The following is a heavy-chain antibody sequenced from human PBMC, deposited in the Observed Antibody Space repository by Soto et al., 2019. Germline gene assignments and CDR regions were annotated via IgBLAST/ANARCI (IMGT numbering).Heavy chain of an antibody. D-gene: IGHD5-18*01. CDR3: AKELHSNGYGACFAF. CDR1: GFTFSTYG. CDR2: TSRDGGLQ. Sequence: QVQLVESGGGVVQPGRSLRLSCAASGFTFSTYGMQWVRQAPGKGLEWVAVTSRDGGLQYYADSVKGRFTTSRDNSKNTLYLQRNGLKAEETAVYYCAKELHSNGYGACFAFWGQGSRVTVSS. V-gene: IGHV3-30*18. J-gene: IGHJ5*01.